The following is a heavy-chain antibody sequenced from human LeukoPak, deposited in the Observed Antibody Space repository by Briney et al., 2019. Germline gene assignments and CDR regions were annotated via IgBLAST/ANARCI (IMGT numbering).Heavy chain of an antibody. V-gene: IGHV4-34*01. CDR2: INRSGST. CDR1: GGSFIPYY. J-gene: IGHJ4*02. D-gene: IGHD2-21*02. Sequence: SETLSLTCAVYGGSFIPYYWSWIRQPPGKGLEWIGEINRSGSTNYNPSLKSRVTISVDTSKNQFSLKLSSVTAADTAVYYCARGGFYCGGDCYVDYWGQGTLVTVSS. CDR3: ARGGFYCGGDCYVDY.